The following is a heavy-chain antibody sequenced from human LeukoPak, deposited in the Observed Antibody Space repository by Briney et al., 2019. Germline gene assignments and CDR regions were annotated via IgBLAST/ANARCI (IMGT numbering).Heavy chain of an antibody. CDR2: ISISGSKT. CDR1: GFTFTSYA. V-gene: IGHV3-23*01. Sequence: GGSLRLSCAASGFTFTSYAMNWVRQAPGKGLEWVSAISISGSKTYYANSVKGRFTIFRDNSKNTLYLQMNSLRAEDTAVYYCANEIRPNDYWGQGTQVTVSS. D-gene: IGHD4-17*01. CDR3: ANEIRPNDY. J-gene: IGHJ4*02.